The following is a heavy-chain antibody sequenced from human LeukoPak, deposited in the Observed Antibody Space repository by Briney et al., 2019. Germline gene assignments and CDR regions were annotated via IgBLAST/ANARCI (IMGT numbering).Heavy chain of an antibody. D-gene: IGHD6-19*01. CDR3: AKDPGSSGWWHYFDY. J-gene: IGHJ4*02. CDR2: ISGSGGST. V-gene: IGHV3-23*01. Sequence: GGSLRLPCAASGFTFSSYAMSWVRQAPGKGLEWVSAISGSGGSTYYADSVKGRFTISRDNSKNTLYLQMNSLRAEDTAVYYCAKDPGSSGWWHYFDYWGQGTLVTVSS. CDR1: GFTFSSYA.